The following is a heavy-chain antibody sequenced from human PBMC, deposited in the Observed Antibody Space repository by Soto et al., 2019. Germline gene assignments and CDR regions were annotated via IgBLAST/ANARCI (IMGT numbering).Heavy chain of an antibody. J-gene: IGHJ4*02. D-gene: IGHD4-17*01. V-gene: IGHV3-23*01. CDR1: GFTFSSYA. CDR2: ISGSGGST. CDR3: ADDYGDTRRGVY. Sequence: QSGGSLRLSCAASGFTFSSYAMSWVRQAPGKGLEWVSAISGSGGSTYYADSVKGRFTISRDNSKNTLYLQMNSLRAEDTAVYYCADDYGDTRRGVYWGQGTLVTVSS.